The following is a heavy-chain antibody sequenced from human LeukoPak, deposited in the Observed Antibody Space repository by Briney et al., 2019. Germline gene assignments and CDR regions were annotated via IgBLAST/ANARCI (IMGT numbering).Heavy chain of an antibody. D-gene: IGHD5-18*01. J-gene: IGHJ4*02. CDR2: INSNSGGT. CDR3: ARDPEAAMVDLDY. Sequence: GASVKVSCKASGYTFTGYYMHWVRQAPGQGLEWMGWINSNSGGTNYARKFQGRVTMTRDTSISTAYMELSRLRSDDTAVYYCARDPEAAMVDLDYWGQGTLVTVSS. CDR1: GYTFTGYY. V-gene: IGHV1-2*02.